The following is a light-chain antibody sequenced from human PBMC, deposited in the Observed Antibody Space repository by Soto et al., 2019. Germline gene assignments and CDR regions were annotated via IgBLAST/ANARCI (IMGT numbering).Light chain of an antibody. V-gene: IGKV1-13*02. Sequence: ALQFTQSPSSLSASVEDRVTITCRASQGISSALAWYQQKPGKAPKLLIYDASSLQRGVPSRFSGSGSGTDFTLTISSLQPEDFATYYCQQFKSYPLTFGGGTKVDIK. CDR1: QGISSA. J-gene: IGKJ4*01. CDR2: DAS. CDR3: QQFKSYPLT.